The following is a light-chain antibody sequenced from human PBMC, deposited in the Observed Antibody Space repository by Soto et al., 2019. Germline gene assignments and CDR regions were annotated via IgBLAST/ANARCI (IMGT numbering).Light chain of an antibody. J-gene: IGKJ2*01. CDR3: QQYYDWPRT. CDR2: GAS. Sequence: IVMTQSPATLSVSPGERVTLSCRASQSIDHHLAWYQHKPGQAPRLLIYGASARATGIPGRFSGGGYGTRVTLTISNLQSDDFAVYFCQQYYDWPRTFGQGTKLDIK. V-gene: IGKV3-15*01. CDR1: QSIDHH.